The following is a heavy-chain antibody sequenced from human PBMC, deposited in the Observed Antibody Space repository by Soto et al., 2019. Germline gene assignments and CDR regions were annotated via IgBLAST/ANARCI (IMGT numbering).Heavy chain of an antibody. CDR3: TRLEFPYSYGMDV. Sequence: SETLSLTCTVSGGSISSYYGSWIRQPPGKGLEWIGYIYYSGRTNYNPSLKSRVTISLDTSKNQFSLKLSSVTAADTAVYYCTRLEFPYSYGMDVWGQGTTVTVSS. D-gene: IGHD1-1*01. CDR1: GGSISSYY. J-gene: IGHJ6*02. V-gene: IGHV4-59*01. CDR2: IYYSGRT.